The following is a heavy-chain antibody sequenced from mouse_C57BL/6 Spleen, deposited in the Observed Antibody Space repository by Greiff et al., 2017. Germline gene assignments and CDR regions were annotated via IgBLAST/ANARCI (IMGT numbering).Heavy chain of an antibody. CDR2: ISSGGSYT. CDR1: GFTFSSYG. D-gene: IGHD4-1*01. V-gene: IGHV5-6*01. CDR3: ARQGTGTSNWYFDV. J-gene: IGHJ1*03. Sequence: EVQLQESGGDLVKPGGSLKLSCAASGFTFSSYGMSWVRQTPDKRLEWVATISSGGSYTYYPDSVKGRFTISRDNAKNTLYLQMSSLKSEDTAMYYCARQGTGTSNWYFDVWGTGTTVTVSS.